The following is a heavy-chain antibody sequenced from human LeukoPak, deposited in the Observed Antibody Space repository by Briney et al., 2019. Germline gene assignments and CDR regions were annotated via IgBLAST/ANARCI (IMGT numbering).Heavy chain of an antibody. CDR1: GGSISSSSYY. Sequence: SETLSLTCTVSGGSISSSSYYWGWIRQPPGKGLGWIGSIYYSGSTYYNPSLKSRVTISVDTSKDQFSLKLSSVTAADTAVYYCARGCPYCSGGFYWGQGTLVTVSS. CDR3: ARGCPYCSGGFY. V-gene: IGHV4-39*01. D-gene: IGHD2-15*01. CDR2: IYYSGST. J-gene: IGHJ4*02.